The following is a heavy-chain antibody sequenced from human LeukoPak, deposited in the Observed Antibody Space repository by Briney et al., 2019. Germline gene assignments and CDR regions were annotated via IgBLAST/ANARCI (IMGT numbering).Heavy chain of an antibody. J-gene: IGHJ5*02. V-gene: IGHV3-74*01. Sequence: GGSLRLSCAPSRFTFSADWTHWVRQAPGKGLVWVSRINSDGISTSYADSVKGRFTISRDNAKNTLYLQMNSLRAEDTAVYYCARTFYSSSWFDPWGQGTLVTVSS. CDR1: RFTFSADW. D-gene: IGHD6-13*01. CDR2: INSDGIST. CDR3: ARTFYSSSWFDP.